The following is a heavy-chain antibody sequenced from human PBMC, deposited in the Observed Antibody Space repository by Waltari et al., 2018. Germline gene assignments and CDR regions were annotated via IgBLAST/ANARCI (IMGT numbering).Heavy chain of an antibody. D-gene: IGHD5-12*01. J-gene: IGHJ4*02. Sequence: QVQLQESGPGLVKPSETLSLTCAVSGYSLSRGYYWGWIRQPPGKGLEWIGSIYHSGSTYYNPSLKSRVTISVDTSKNQFSLKLSSVTAADTAVYYCARGGRDGYNLYYYFDYWGQGTLVTVSS. CDR3: ARGGRDGYNLYYYFDY. CDR1: GYSLSRGYY. V-gene: IGHV4-38-2*01. CDR2: IYHSGST.